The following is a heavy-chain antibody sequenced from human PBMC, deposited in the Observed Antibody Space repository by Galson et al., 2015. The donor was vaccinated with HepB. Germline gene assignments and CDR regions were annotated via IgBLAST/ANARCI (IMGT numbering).Heavy chain of an antibody. CDR3: ARDLQDYYGSGKDDY. V-gene: IGHV3-66*02. J-gene: IGHJ4*02. CDR2: IHTGGTT. D-gene: IGHD3-10*01. CDR1: GFTVSNNY. Sequence: SLRLSCAVSGFTVSNNYMTWVRQAPGKGLEWVSVIHTGGTTYYADSVKGRFTISRDNSKNTLYLQMNSLRAEDTAVYYCARDLQDYYGSGKDDYWGQGTLVTVSS.